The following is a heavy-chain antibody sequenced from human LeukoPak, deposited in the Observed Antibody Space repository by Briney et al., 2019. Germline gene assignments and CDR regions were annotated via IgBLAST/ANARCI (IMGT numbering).Heavy chain of an antibody. CDR3: AKNVVFTRYFDS. Sequence: GGSLRLSCAASGFTFSTYAMSWVRQAPGKGLEWVSTISANGGTTYYADSVKGRFTISRDNSVNTLSLHMDSLRVEDTAIYYCAKNVVFTRYFDSWGQGTLVTVSS. CDR1: GFTFSTYA. V-gene: IGHV3-23*01. CDR2: ISANGGTT. D-gene: IGHD2-21*01. J-gene: IGHJ4*02.